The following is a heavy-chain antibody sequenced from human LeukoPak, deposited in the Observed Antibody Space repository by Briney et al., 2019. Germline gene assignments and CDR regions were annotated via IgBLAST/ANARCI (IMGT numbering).Heavy chain of an antibody. CDR3: ARVDKLLYYYSAY. CDR1: GYSISSGYY. J-gene: IGHJ4*02. V-gene: IGHV4-38-2*02. D-gene: IGHD1-26*01. CDR2: IYHSGST. Sequence: ETLSLTCTVSGYSISSGYYWGWIRQPPGKGLEWIGSIYHSGSTYYNPSLKSRVTISVDTSKNQFSPKLSSVTAADKAVYYCARVDKLLYYYSAYWGQGTLVTVSS.